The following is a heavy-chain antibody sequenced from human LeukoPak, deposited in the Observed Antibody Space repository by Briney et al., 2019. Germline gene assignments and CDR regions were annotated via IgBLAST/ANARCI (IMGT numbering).Heavy chain of an antibody. CDR1: GFTVSSNH. CDR2: FYSGGDT. J-gene: IGHJ3*01. Sequence: GGSLRLSCAVSGFTVSSNHMSWVRQAPGKGLEWVSVFYSGGDTHYADSVKGRFTISRDNSKNTLYLQMNSLRAEDTAVYYCAREGIGAYISSSDAFDLWGQGAMVTVSS. D-gene: IGHD6-6*01. V-gene: IGHV3-53*01. CDR3: AREGIGAYISSSDAFDL.